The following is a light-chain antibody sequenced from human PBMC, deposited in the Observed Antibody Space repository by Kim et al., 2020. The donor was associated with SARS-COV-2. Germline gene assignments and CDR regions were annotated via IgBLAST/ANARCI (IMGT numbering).Light chain of an antibody. V-gene: IGKV1-17*01. Sequence: ASVGDRVTITCRASQEIRNDLGWYQQNPGRAPKRLIYGASSLQSGVPSRFSGSGSGTEFTLTISSVQPEDFATYFCLQHSTYPLTFGQGTRLEIK. J-gene: IGKJ5*01. CDR3: LQHSTYPLT. CDR2: GAS. CDR1: QEIRND.